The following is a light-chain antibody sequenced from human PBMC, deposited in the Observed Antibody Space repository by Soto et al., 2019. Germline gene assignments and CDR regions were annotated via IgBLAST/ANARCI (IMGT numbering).Light chain of an antibody. Sequence: QSVLTQPPSVSAAPRQRVTISCSGSGSNIGNNAVKWYQQLPGKAPKLLIYYDDLRPSGVSARFSGSKSGTSASLAISGLQSEDEAHYYCAAWDGGLSAYVFGTGTKLTVL. CDR3: AAWDGGLSAYV. J-gene: IGLJ1*01. CDR2: YDD. V-gene: IGLV1-36*01. CDR1: GSNIGNNA.